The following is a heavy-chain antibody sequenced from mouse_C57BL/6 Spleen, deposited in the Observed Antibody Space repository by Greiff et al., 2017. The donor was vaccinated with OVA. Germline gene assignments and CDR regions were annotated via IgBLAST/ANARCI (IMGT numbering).Heavy chain of an antibody. CDR2: TFYSGIT. J-gene: IGHJ2*01. Sequence: EVQLVESGPSLVRPSQPLSLTCTVTGFSINSDCYWIWIRQFPGNKLEYIGYTFYSGITYYNPSLESRTYITRHTSKNQVSLKLSSVTTEDTATYYCAREGPRGYFDYWGQGTTLTVSS. CDR1: GFSINSDCY. V-gene: IGHV3-3*01. CDR3: AREGPRGYFDY. D-gene: IGHD6-1*01.